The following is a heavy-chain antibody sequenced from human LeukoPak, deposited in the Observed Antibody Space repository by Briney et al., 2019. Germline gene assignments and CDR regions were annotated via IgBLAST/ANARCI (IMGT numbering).Heavy chain of an antibody. CDR3: ARGSGGYYDSGRRYYYGMDV. CDR2: IYYGGST. CDR1: GFTVSSNY. J-gene: IGHJ6*02. V-gene: IGHV3-66*01. Sequence: GESLRLSCAASGFTVSSNYMSWVRQAPGKGLEWVSVIYYGGSTNHADSVKGRFTISRDNSKNTLYLQMNSLRAEDTAVYYCARGSGGYYDSGRRYYYGMDVWGQGTTVTVS. D-gene: IGHD3-22*01.